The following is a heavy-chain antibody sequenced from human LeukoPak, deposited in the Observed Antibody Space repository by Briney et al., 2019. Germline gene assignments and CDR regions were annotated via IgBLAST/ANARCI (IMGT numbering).Heavy chain of an antibody. CDR1: GSTFDDYA. J-gene: IGHJ4*02. D-gene: IGHD2-15*01. CDR3: ARGYCSGGSCYFFDY. Sequence: PGGSLRLSCAASGSTFDDYAMHWVRQAPGKGLEWVSLISGDGGSTYYADSVKGRFTISRDNSKNMLYLQMNSLRPEDTAVYYCARGYCSGGSCYFFDYWGQGTLVTVSS. CDR2: ISGDGGST. V-gene: IGHV3-43*02.